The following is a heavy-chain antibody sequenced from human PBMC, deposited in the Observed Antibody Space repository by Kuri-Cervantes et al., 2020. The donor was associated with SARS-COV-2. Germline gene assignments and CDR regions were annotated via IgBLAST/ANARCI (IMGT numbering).Heavy chain of an antibody. J-gene: IGHJ4*02. CDR1: GFTFSSYW. CDR2: IKQDGSEK. D-gene: IGHD2-2*02. Sequence: GESLKISCAASGFTFSSYWMSWVRQASGKGLEWVANIKQDGSEKYYVDSVKGRFTISRDNAKNSLYLKMNSLRAEDTAVYYCASGGDCSSTSCYRAEVNWGQGTLVTVSS. V-gene: IGHV3-7*01. CDR3: ASGGDCSSTSCYRAEVN.